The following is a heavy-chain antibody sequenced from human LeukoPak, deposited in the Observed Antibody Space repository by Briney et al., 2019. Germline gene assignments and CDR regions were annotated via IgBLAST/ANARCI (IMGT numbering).Heavy chain of an antibody. CDR2: IKQDGSEK. Sequence: PGGSLRLSCAASGFTFSSYWMSWVRQAPGKGLEWVANIKQDGSEKYCVDSVKGRFTISRDNAKNSLYLQMDSLRAEDTAVYYCARVTWLSAAGTEGNFDYWGQGTLVTVSS. D-gene: IGHD6-13*01. J-gene: IGHJ4*02. CDR1: GFTFSSYW. V-gene: IGHV3-7*01. CDR3: ARVTWLSAAGTEGNFDY.